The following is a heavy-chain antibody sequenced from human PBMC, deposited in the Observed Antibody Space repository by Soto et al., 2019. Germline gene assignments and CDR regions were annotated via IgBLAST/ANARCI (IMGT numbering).Heavy chain of an antibody. Sequence: ASVKVSCKASGYTFTSYAMHWVRQAPGQRLEWMGWINAGNGNTKYSQKFQGRVTITRDTSASTAYMELSSLRSEDTAVYYCARELVPAARFDYWGRGTLVTVSS. CDR2: INAGNGNT. V-gene: IGHV1-3*01. CDR1: GYTFTSYA. D-gene: IGHD2-2*01. J-gene: IGHJ4*01. CDR3: ARELVPAARFDY.